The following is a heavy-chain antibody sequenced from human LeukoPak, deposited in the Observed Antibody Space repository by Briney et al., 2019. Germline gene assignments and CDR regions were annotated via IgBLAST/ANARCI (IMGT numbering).Heavy chain of an antibody. CDR2: IHSGGST. V-gene: IGHV3-66*01. D-gene: IGHD4-17*01. CDR3: VGATGFGY. Sequence: PGGSLRLSCAVSGFTVSSNYMSWVRQAPGKGLEWVSVIHSGGSTYHADSVKGRSTISRDNSKNTVYLQMNSLRAEDTAVYYCVGATGFGYWGQGTLVTVSS. J-gene: IGHJ4*02. CDR1: GFTVSSNY.